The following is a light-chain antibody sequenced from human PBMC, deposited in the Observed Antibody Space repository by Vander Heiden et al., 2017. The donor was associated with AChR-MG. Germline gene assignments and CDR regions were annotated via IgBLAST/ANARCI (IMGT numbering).Light chain of an antibody. Sequence: EIVMTQSPATLSVSPGERATLPCRASQSVSSNLAWYQQKPGQAPRLLIYGASTRATGIPARFSGSGSGTEFTLTISSLQSEDFAVYYCQQYYNWPPGTFGQGTKVEIK. CDR2: GAS. J-gene: IGKJ1*01. V-gene: IGKV3-15*01. CDR3: QQYYNWPPGT. CDR1: QSVSSN.